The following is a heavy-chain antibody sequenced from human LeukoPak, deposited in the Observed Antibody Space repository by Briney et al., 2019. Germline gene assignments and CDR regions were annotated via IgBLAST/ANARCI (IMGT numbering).Heavy chain of an antibody. V-gene: IGHV4-34*01. Sequence: SETLSLTCAVYGGSFSGYYWNWIRQPPGKGLEWIGEINHDGSTNYNPSLKSRVTISVDTSKNQFSLKVSSVTAADTAVYYCARGPRRERPRNWFDPWGKGTLVTVSS. J-gene: IGHJ5*02. CDR3: ARGPRRERPRNWFDP. D-gene: IGHD6-6*01. CDR2: INHDGST. CDR1: GGSFSGYY.